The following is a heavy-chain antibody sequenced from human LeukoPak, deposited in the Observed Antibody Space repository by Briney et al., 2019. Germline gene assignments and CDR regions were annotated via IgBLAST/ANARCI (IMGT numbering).Heavy chain of an antibody. CDR1: GFTFSDYY. D-gene: IGHD6-19*01. V-gene: IGHV3-11*01. Sequence: GGSLRLSCAASGFTFSDYYMSWIRQAPGKGLEWVSYISSSGSTIYYADSVKGRFTISRDNAKNSLYLQMNSLRAEDTAVYYCASCTSSGWYFPNQICPGDYWGQGTLVTVSS. J-gene: IGHJ4*02. CDR3: ASCTSSGWYFPNQICPGDY. CDR2: ISSSGSTI.